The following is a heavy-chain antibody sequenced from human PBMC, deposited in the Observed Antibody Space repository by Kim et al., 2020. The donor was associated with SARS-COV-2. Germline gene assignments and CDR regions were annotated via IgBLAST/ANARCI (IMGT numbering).Heavy chain of an antibody. CDR2: IYHSGST. CDR3: ARRVALKGVSASYYGMDV. J-gene: IGHJ6*02. D-gene: IGHD3-3*01. V-gene: IGHV4-30-2*01. Sequence: SETLSLTCAVSGGSISSGGYSWSWIRQPPGKGLEWIGYIYHSGSTYYNPSLKSRVIISVDRSKNQFSLKLSSVTAADTAVYYCARRVALKGVSASYYGMDVWGQGTTVTVSS. CDR1: GGSISSGGYS.